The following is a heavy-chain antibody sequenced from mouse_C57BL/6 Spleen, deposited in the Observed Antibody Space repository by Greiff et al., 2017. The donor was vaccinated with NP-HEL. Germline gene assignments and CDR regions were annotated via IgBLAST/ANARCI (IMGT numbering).Heavy chain of an antibody. CDR3: ARVYGSSPYYAMDY. V-gene: IGHV1-80*01. CDR2: IYPGDGDT. Sequence: QVQLKQSGAELVKPGASVKISCKASGYAFSSYWMNWVKQRPGKGLEWIGQIYPGDGDTNYNGKFKGKATLTADKSSSTAYMQLSSLTSEDSAVYFCARVYGSSPYYAMDYWGQGTSVTVSS. J-gene: IGHJ4*01. D-gene: IGHD1-1*01. CDR1: GYAFSSYW.